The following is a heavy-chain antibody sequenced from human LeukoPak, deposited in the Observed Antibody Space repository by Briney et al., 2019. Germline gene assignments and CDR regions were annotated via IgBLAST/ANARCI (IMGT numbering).Heavy chain of an antibody. D-gene: IGHD3-22*01. CDR3: ARLLVGVITTHSGDY. CDR2: VSYIGST. CDR1: GGSINTDSYY. Sequence: SETLSLTCTVSGGSINTDSYYCGWLRQSPGQELEWIGSVSYIGSTFFNPSLKSRVNMSVDTSKNQFSLKLSSVTAADTAVYYCARLLVGVITTHSGDYWGQGTLVTVSS. V-gene: IGHV4-39*01. J-gene: IGHJ4*02.